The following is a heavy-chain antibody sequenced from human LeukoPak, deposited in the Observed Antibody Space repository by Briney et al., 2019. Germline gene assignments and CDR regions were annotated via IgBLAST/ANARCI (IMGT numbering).Heavy chain of an antibody. CDR1: GYSTSSGYY. V-gene: IGHV4-38-2*01. Sequence: SETLSLTCAVSGYSTSSGYYWGWIRQPPGKGLEWIGSIYHSGSTYYNPSLKSRVTISVDTSKNQFSLELSSVTAADTAVYYCARRDYGSGSYYPSEDYWGQGTLVTVSS. J-gene: IGHJ4*02. CDR2: IYHSGST. D-gene: IGHD3-10*01. CDR3: ARRDYGSGSYYPSEDY.